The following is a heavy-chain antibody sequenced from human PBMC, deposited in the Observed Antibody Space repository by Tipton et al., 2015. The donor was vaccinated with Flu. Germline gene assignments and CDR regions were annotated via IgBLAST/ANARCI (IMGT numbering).Heavy chain of an antibody. V-gene: IGHV4-38-2*01. CDR1: GYSISSGYY. D-gene: IGHD4-11*01. J-gene: IGHJ6*02. CDR2: IHHSGST. Sequence: TLSLTCAVSGYSISSGYYWGWIRQPPGKGLEWIGSIHHSGSTYYNPSLKSRVTVSVDTSKNQFSLKLTSVTAADTAVYYCARQGVATVTTDYYYYGMDVWGQGTTVTVSS. CDR3: ARQGVATVTTDYYYYGMDV.